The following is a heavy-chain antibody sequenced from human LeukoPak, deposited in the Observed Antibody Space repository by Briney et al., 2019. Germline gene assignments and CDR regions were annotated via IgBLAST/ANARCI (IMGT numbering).Heavy chain of an antibody. D-gene: IGHD1-26*01. J-gene: IGHJ3*02. CDR2: INPNSGGT. Sequence: GASVKVSCKASGYTFTGYYMHWVRQAPGQGLEWMGWINPNSGGTNYAQKFQGRVTMTRDTSISTAYMELSRLRFDDTAVYHCARDDLIVGALYDAFDIWGQGTMVTVSS. CDR1: GYTFTGYY. V-gene: IGHV1-2*02. CDR3: ARDDLIVGALYDAFDI.